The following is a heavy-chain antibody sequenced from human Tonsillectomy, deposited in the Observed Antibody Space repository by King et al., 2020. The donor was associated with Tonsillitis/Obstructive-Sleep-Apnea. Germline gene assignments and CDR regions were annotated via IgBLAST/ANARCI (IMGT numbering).Heavy chain of an antibody. D-gene: IGHD1-26*01. CDR2: IFSSDEK. CDR3: ASEEWELRFYYYYMDV. Sequence: TLKESGPVLVKPTETLTLTCTVSGFSLSNARMGVSWIRQPPGKALEWLAHIFSSDEKSYSTSLKSRLTISKDTSKSQVVLTMTNMDPVDTATYYCASEEWELRFYYYYMDVWGKGPRSPSP. J-gene: IGHJ6*03. V-gene: IGHV2-26*01. CDR1: GFSLSNARMG.